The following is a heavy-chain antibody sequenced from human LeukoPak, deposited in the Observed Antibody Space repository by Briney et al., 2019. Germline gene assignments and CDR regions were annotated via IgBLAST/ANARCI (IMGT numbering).Heavy chain of an antibody. Sequence: ASVKVSFKASGYSFTVYYMHWVRQAPGQGLEWLGYIDTNGGGTNYEQRFQGRVTMTRDTSISTAYMELSRLTSDDSAVYYCSTEDKYCSTTTCGNYWGQGTLVTVSS. CDR1: GYSFTVYY. CDR3: STEDKYCSTTTCGNY. CDR2: IDTNGGGT. J-gene: IGHJ4*02. V-gene: IGHV1-2*02. D-gene: IGHD2-2*01.